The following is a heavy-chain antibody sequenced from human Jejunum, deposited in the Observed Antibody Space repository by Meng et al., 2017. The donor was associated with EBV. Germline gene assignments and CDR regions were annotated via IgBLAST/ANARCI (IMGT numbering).Heavy chain of an antibody. V-gene: IGHV3-74*01. CDR3: TRAGYYRFDY. D-gene: IGHD1-26*01. Sequence: EVQLVGSRGGLVQHGGSPRLSSAASGFTLSDHWIHWVRQAPGAGLMWVSRINPDGRTINYGDSVKGRFTISRDNAKNTVYLQMNSLRAEDTAVYYCTRAGYYRFDYWGQGALVTVSS. CDR2: INPDGRTI. CDR1: GFTLSDHW. J-gene: IGHJ4*02.